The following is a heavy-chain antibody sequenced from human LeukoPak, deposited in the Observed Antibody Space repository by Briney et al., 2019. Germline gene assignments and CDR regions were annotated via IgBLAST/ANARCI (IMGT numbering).Heavy chain of an antibody. D-gene: IGHD1-26*01. CDR3: ARAAATTRNGFGY. CDR1: GDSISGYY. V-gene: IGHV4-59*08. Sequence: SETLSLTCAVSGDSISGYYWSWIRQPPGKGLEWIGYIYYSGNTNYNPSLKSRVTISVDTSKNQFSLKLSFVTAADMAVYFCARAAATTRNGFGYWGQGTLVTVSS. CDR2: IYYSGNT. J-gene: IGHJ4*02.